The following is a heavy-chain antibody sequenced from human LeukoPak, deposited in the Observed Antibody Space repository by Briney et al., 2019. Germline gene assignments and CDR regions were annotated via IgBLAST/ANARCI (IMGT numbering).Heavy chain of an antibody. CDR1: GVSISSYY. J-gene: IGHJ5*02. D-gene: IGHD6-13*01. CDR2: IYYSAST. Sequence: SETLSRTCTVSGVSISSYYWSWIRQPPGKGLELIGYIYYSASTNYNPSLKSRVTISVDTSKNQLSLKLSSVTAADTAVYYCARFSVAAAGTGWFDPWGQGALVTVSA. CDR3: ARFSVAAAGTGWFDP. V-gene: IGHV4-59*01.